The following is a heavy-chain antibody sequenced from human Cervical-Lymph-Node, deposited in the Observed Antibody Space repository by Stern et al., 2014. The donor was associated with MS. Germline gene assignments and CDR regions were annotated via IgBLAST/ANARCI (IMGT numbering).Heavy chain of an antibody. CDR3: ARTASTWNGDLMGAAPSGYYYGMDV. Sequence: QVKLVQSGAEVKKPGSSVRVSCMASGGTFSRNAINWVRKDPGQGIEWVGGIIPVVITPKYAQKFQGSVIITADRSTSTVYLEVTSLRSEDTAVYYCARTASTWNGDLMGAAPSGYYYGMDVWGQGTTVTVSS. J-gene: IGHJ6*02. D-gene: IGHD1-1*01. CDR1: GGTFSRNA. CDR2: IIPVVITP. V-gene: IGHV1-69*06.